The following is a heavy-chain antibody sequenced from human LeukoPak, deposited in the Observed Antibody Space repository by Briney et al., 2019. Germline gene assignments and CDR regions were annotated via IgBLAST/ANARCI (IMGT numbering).Heavy chain of an antibody. J-gene: IGHJ3*02. CDR3: AREYYGSGSYYLSAFDI. V-gene: IGHV1-2*02. CDR2: INPNSGGT. D-gene: IGHD3-10*01. Sequence: ASVKVSCKASGYTFTGYYMHWVRQAPGQGLEWMGWINPNSGGTNYAQKFQGRVTMTRDTSISTAYMELSRLRSDDTAVYYCAREYYGSGSYYLSAFDIWGQGTMVTVSS. CDR1: GYTFTGYY.